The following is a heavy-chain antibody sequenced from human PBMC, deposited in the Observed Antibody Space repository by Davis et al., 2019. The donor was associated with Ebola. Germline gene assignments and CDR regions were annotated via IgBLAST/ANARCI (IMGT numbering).Heavy chain of an antibody. J-gene: IGHJ3*02. Sequence: MPSETLSLTCTVSGGSISSYYWSWIRQPPGKGLEWIGYIYYSGSTNYNPSLKSRVTISVDTSKNQFSLKLGSVTAADTAVYYCARDGYGEGAFDIWGQGTMVTVSS. D-gene: IGHD4-17*01. V-gene: IGHV4-59*01. CDR3: ARDGYGEGAFDI. CDR1: GGSISSYY. CDR2: IYYSGST.